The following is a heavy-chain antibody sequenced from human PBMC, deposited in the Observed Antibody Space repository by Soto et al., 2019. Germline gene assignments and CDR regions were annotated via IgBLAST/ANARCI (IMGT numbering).Heavy chain of an antibody. D-gene: IGHD2-21*02. J-gene: IGHJ6*02. CDR1: GFTFGTFT. V-gene: IGHV3-21*01. Sequence: GGSLRLSCAASGFTFGTFTMSWVRQAPGKGLEWVSSIGTTSTYIYYADSVRGRFTISRDNAKNSLYLQMNSLRAEDTAVYFCARVMCGDCSSYYYYSMDVWGQGTTVTVSS. CDR2: IGTTSTYI. CDR3: ARVMCGDCSSYYYYSMDV.